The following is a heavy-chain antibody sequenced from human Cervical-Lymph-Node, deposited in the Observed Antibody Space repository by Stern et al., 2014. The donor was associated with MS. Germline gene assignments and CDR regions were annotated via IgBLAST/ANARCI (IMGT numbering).Heavy chain of an antibody. D-gene: IGHD2/OR15-2a*01. Sequence: QVQLVQSGAEVKKPGASVKVSCKASGYTFTSYYMHWVRQAPGQGLEWMGIINPSGGSTSYAQKFQGRVTMTRDTSTSTVYMELSSLRSEDTAVYYCARDGPHTFYDSAGGHDYWGQGTLVTVSS. CDR2: INPSGGST. J-gene: IGHJ4*02. CDR1: GYTFTSYY. CDR3: ARDGPHTFYDSAGGHDY. V-gene: IGHV1-46*01.